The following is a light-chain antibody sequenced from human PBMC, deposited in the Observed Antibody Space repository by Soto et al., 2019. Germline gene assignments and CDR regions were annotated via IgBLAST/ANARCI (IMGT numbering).Light chain of an antibody. CDR1: HSVTCNY. CDR2: RAS. CDR3: KQYNSYSRT. J-gene: IGKJ1*01. V-gene: IGKV3-20*01. Sequence: EILLTQSPGTLSLSPGERATLSGRASHSVTCNYIAWYQQKPGQAPRLLIYRASTRATGIPDRFSGSGSGTEFTLTISSLQPDDFATYYCKQYNSYSRTFGQGTKVDIK.